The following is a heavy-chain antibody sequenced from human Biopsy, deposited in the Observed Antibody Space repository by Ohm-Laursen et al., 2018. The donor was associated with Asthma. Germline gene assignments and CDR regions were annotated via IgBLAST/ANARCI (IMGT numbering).Heavy chain of an antibody. Sequence: SLRLSCAASGFSFSRYGMHWVRQAPGKGLEWVAVISFDGSNKYYGDSVKGRFTIARDNSKNTVYLQMNSLRAEDTAVYYCASYEVVTAILPMDVWGQGTMVIVSS. CDR3: ASYEVVTAILPMDV. D-gene: IGHD2-21*02. CDR2: ISFDGSNK. V-gene: IGHV3-30*03. J-gene: IGHJ6*02. CDR1: GFSFSRYG.